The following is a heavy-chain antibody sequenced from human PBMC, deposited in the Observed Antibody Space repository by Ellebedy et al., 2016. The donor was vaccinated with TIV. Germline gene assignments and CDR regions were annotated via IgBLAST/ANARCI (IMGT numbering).Heavy chain of an antibody. D-gene: IGHD3-16*02. Sequence: ASVKVSCKASGYIFNGYYIHWVRQAPGQGLEWMGWINPNTGDTNYAQSFQGRVTMTRDTYISTAYMELSTLTSDDTALYSCARNWRDVWKSYRYTDAFDIWGQGTMVTVS. CDR2: INPNTGDT. J-gene: IGHJ3*02. CDR3: ARNWRDVWKSYRYTDAFDI. CDR1: GYIFNGYY. V-gene: IGHV1-2*02.